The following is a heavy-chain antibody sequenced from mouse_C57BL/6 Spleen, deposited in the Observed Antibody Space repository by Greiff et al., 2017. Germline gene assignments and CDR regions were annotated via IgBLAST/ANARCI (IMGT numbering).Heavy chain of an antibody. CDR1: GFNIKDYY. Sequence: VQLQQSGAELVRPGASVKLSCTASGFNIKDYYMHWVKQRPEQGLEWIGRIDPEDGDTEYAPKFQGKATMTADTSSNTAYLQLSSLTSEDTAVYYCTTDYGSSYNAMDYWGQGTSVTVSS. V-gene: IGHV14-1*01. CDR2: IDPEDGDT. D-gene: IGHD1-1*01. J-gene: IGHJ4*01. CDR3: TTDYGSSYNAMDY.